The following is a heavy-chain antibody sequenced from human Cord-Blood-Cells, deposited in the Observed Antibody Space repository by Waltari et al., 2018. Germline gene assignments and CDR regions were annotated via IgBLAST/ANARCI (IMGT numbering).Heavy chain of an antibody. CDR2: IIPIFGTA. CDR3: ARGRVDNVYYYYYGMDV. J-gene: IGHJ6*02. Sequence: QVQLVQSGAEVTKPGSSVKVSCTASGGTFSSYAISWVRQASGQGLAWMGGIIPIFGTANYAQKFQGRVTITADKSTSTAYMELSSLRSEDTAVYYCARGRVDNVYYYYYGMDVWGQGTTVTVSS. V-gene: IGHV1-69*06. D-gene: IGHD5-12*01. CDR1: GGTFSSYA.